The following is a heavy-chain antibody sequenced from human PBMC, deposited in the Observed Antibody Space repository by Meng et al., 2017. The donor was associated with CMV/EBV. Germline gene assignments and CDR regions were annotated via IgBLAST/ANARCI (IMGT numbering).Heavy chain of an antibody. J-gene: IGHJ3*01. V-gene: IGHV3-20*04. CDR2: INWSGSGA. Sequence: GESLKISCVGSGFSFNDHAMIWVRQPPGKGLEWVSGINWSGSGAGYADSVKGRFTISRNNARNSLSLEMNNLRVEDIALYYCVRGDMPAAVLGSFDLWGQGTMVTVSS. CDR1: GFSFNDHA. D-gene: IGHD2-2*02. CDR3: VRGDMPAAVLGSFDL.